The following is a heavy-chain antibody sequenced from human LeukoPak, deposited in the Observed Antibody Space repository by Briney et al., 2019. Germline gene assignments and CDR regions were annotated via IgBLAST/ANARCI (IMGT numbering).Heavy chain of an antibody. CDR2: IYYSGST. CDR3: ARVGGYDFWSGYPPYYFDY. Sequence: PSETLSLTCTVSGGSISSSSYYWGWIRQPPGKGLEWIGSIYYSGSTYYNPSLKSRVTISVDTSKNQFSPKLSSVTAADTAVYYCARVGGYDFWSGYPPYYFDYWGQGTLVTVSS. D-gene: IGHD3-3*01. CDR1: GGSISSSSYY. V-gene: IGHV4-39*07. J-gene: IGHJ4*02.